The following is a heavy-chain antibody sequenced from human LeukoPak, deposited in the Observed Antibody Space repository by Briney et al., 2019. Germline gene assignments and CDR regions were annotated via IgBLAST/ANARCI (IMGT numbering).Heavy chain of an antibody. CDR3: ARQPSATAALDI. Sequence: PSETLSLTCVVSGGSINGYYWSWIRQSPGKGLEWIAYIHSNGNTNYNPSFNSRVTLLVDTSVNQLSLRLTSVAAEDTAIYYCARQPSATAALDIWGQGTMVIVSS. D-gene: IGHD5-18*01. CDR2: IHSNGNT. CDR1: GGSINGYY. J-gene: IGHJ3*02. V-gene: IGHV4-59*08.